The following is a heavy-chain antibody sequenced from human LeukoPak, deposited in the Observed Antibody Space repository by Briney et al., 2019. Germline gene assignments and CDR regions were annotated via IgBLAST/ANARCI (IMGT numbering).Heavy chain of an antibody. D-gene: IGHD4-23*01. Sequence: ASVKVSCKASGYTFTSYAMNWVRQAPGQGLEWMGWINTNTGNPTYAQGFTGRFVFSLDTSVSTAYLQISSLKAEDTAVYYCARESTVVTLGAFDIWGQGTMVTVSS. CDR2: INTNTGNP. CDR3: ARESTVVTLGAFDI. CDR1: GYTFTSYA. V-gene: IGHV7-4-1*02. J-gene: IGHJ3*02.